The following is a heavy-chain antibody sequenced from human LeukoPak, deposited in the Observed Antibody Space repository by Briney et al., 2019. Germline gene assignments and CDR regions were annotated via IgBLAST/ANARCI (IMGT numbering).Heavy chain of an antibody. J-gene: IGHJ3*02. CDR3: ARDNYDSSGYYDAFDI. CDR2: IYTSGST. Sequence: SETLSLTCTVSGGSISSYYWSWIRQPAGKGLEWIGRIYTSGSTNYNPSLKSRVTMSVDTSKNQFSLKLSSVTAADTAVYYCARDNYDSSGYYDAFDIWGQGTMVTVSS. D-gene: IGHD3-22*01. CDR1: GGSISSYY. V-gene: IGHV4-4*07.